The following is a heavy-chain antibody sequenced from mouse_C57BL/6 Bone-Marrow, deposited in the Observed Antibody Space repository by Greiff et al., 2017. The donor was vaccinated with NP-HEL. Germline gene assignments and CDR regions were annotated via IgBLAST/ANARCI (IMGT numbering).Heavy chain of an antibody. CDR2: IYPSDSET. CDR3: ARETLGWFAY. Sequence: VQLQQPGAELVRPGSSVKLSCKASGYTFTSYWMDWVKQRPGQGLEWIGNIYPSDSETHYNQKFKDKATLTVDKSSSTAYMQLRRRTSEDSAVYYCARETLGWFAYWGQGTLVTVSA. J-gene: IGHJ3*01. V-gene: IGHV1-61*01. CDR1: GYTFTSYW.